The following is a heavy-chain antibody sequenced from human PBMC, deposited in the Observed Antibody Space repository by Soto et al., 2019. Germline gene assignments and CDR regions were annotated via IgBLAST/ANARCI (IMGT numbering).Heavy chain of an antibody. V-gene: IGHV3-30-3*01. D-gene: IGHD3-10*01. Sequence: GGSLRLSCAASGFTFSSYAMHWVRQAPGKGLEWVAVISYDGSNKYYADSVKGRFTISRDNSKNTLYLQMNSLRAEDTAVYYCASRESWFDYWGQGTLVTVSS. J-gene: IGHJ4*02. CDR3: ASRESWFDY. CDR2: ISYDGSNK. CDR1: GFTFSSYA.